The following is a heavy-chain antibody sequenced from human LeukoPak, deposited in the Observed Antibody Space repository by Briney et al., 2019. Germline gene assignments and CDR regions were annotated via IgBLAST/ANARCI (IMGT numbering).Heavy chain of an antibody. CDR2: ISGSGGSK. Sequence: GGSLRLSCVASGFTFSSYAMSWVRQAPGKGLEWVSTISGSGGSKHYADSVEGRFTISRDNSKNTVYLQMNSLRAEDTAIYYCAKLTSASGAYGVDVWGQGTTVTVSS. CDR1: GFTFSSYA. CDR3: AKLTSASGAYGVDV. J-gene: IGHJ6*02. V-gene: IGHV3-23*01. D-gene: IGHD3-10*01.